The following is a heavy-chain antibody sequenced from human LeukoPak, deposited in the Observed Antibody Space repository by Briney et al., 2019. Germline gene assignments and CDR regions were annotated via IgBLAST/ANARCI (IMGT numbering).Heavy chain of an antibody. V-gene: IGHV3-74*01. CDR2: ISTDGSII. J-gene: IGHJ6*04. Sequence: GGSLRLSCADPGFTFSGNWMSWVRQSPGKGLVWVSHISTDGSIIRYGDSVKGRFTISRDKAKNTLYLQMNSLTAEDTGVYYCARYLYAFALDVWGKGTTVTVSS. CDR3: ARYLYAFALDV. CDR1: GFTFSGNW. D-gene: IGHD2-8*01.